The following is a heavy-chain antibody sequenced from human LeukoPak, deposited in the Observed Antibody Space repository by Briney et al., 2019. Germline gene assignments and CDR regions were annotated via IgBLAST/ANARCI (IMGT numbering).Heavy chain of an antibody. CDR2: IYYSGST. CDR1: GGSISSYY. Sequence: SETLSLTCTVSGGSISSYYWSWIRQPPGKGLEWIGYIYYSGSTNYNPSLKSRVTISVDTSKNQFSLKLSSVTAADTAVYYCASLTGYYDHAFDIWGQGTMVIVSS. V-gene: IGHV4-59*01. J-gene: IGHJ3*02. CDR3: ASLTGYYDHAFDI. D-gene: IGHD3-9*01.